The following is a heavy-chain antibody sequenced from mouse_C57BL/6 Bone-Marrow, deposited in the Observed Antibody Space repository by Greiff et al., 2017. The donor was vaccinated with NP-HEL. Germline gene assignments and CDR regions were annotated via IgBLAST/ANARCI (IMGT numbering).Heavy chain of an antibody. D-gene: IGHD1-1*01. CDR2: INPSNGGT. Sequence: QVQLKQPGTELVKPGASVKLSCKASGYTFTSYWMHWVKQRPGQGLEWIGNINPSNGGTNYNEKFKSKATLTVDKSSSTAYMQLSSLTSEDSAVYYCARSSNYYGSSYGFAYWGQGTLVTVSA. J-gene: IGHJ3*01. V-gene: IGHV1-53*01. CDR1: GYTFTSYW. CDR3: ARSSNYYGSSYGFAY.